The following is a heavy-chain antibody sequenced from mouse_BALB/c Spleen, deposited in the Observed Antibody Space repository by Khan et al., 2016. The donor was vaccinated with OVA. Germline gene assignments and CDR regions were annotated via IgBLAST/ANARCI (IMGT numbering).Heavy chain of an antibody. J-gene: IGHJ3*01. CDR3: ARGFFGNYEFVF. Sequence: QVQLQQSGAELVKPGAAVKLSCKTSGYIFTSYWIQWGKQRPGQGLGWIGQISPGAGATYYNQNFMGKAKLTVATSSRTAFMHLSSLTSDDSACYFCARGFFGNYEFVFWGQGTLVTVSP. CDR1: GYIFTSYW. V-gene: IGHV1S132*01. CDR2: ISPGAGAT. D-gene: IGHD2-1*01.